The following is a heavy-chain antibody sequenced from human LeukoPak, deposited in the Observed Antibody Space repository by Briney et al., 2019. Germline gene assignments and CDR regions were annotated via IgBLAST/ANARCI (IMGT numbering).Heavy chain of an antibody. CDR3: ARDRELGY. CDR1: GGSISSSY. CDR2: SYNRGST. J-gene: IGHJ4*02. D-gene: IGHD1-1*01. V-gene: IGHV4-59*01. Sequence: SETLSPTCTVSGGSISSSYWSCIRQPPGKGLEWIGWSYNRGSTSYNPSLKRRVAISVDTSKNQFSLKLSSVTAADTAVYYCARDRELGYWGQGTLVTVSS.